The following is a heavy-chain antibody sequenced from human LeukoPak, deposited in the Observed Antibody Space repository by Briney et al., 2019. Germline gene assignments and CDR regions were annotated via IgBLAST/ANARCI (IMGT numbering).Heavy chain of an antibody. V-gene: IGHV4-34*01. J-gene: IGHJ4*02. D-gene: IGHD3-10*01. CDR1: GGSFSGYY. CDR3: ASTASGSYYGYYFDF. CDR2: INHSGST. Sequence: SETLSLTCAVYGGSFSGYYWSWIRQPPGKGLEWIGEINHSGSTNYNPSLKSRVTISVDTSKSRFSLKLTSVTAADTAVYYCASTASGSYYGYYFDFWGQGTPVTVSS.